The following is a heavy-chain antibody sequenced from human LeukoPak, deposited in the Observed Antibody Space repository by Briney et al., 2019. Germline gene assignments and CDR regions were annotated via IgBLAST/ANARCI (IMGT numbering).Heavy chain of an antibody. V-gene: IGHV1-18*01. Sequence: ASVKVSCQASGYTFTSYGISWVRQAPGQGLEWMGWISAYNGNTNYAQKLQGRVTMTTDTSTSTAYMELRSLRSDDTAVYYCARDEWGYSYFDYWGQGTLVTVSS. D-gene: IGHD5-18*01. CDR2: ISAYNGNT. CDR1: GYTFTSYG. CDR3: ARDEWGYSYFDY. J-gene: IGHJ4*02.